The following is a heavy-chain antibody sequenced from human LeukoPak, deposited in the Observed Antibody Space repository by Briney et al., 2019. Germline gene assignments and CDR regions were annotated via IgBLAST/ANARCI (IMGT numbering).Heavy chain of an antibody. CDR2: ISGSGGST. D-gene: IGHD6-13*01. CDR1: GFTFSGYA. V-gene: IGHV3-23*01. CDR3: AKGGYSSSPGWFDP. Sequence: GGSLRLSCAVSGFTFSGYAMGWVRQAPRKGLGWVSAISGSGGSTYYADSVKGRFTISRDNSKNTLYLQMNSLRAEDTAVYYCAKGGYSSSPGWFDPWGQGTLVTVSS. J-gene: IGHJ5*02.